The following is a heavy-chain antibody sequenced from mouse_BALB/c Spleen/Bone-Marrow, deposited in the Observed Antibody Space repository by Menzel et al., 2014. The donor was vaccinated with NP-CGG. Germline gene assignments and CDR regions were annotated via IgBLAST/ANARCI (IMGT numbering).Heavy chain of an antibody. Sequence: QVTLKVCGPGILQPSQTLSLTCSFSGFSLSTSGMGVSWIRQPLGKGLECLAHIYWDDDKRYNPSLKSRLTISKDTSRNQVFLKITSVDTADTATYYCARRAGLRRTSLGYFDVWGAGTTVTVSS. CDR1: GFSLSTSGMG. CDR3: ARRAGLRRTSLGYFDV. V-gene: IGHV8-12*01. J-gene: IGHJ1*01. D-gene: IGHD2-12*01. CDR2: IYWDDDK.